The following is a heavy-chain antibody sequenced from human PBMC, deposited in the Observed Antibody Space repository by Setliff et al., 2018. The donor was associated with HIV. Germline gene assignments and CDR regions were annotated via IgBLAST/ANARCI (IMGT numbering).Heavy chain of an antibody. CDR3: ARALMVRGVTAPFDS. CDR1: GGSISTHY. V-gene: IGHV4-59*11. D-gene: IGHD3-10*01. J-gene: IGHJ4*02. CDR2: FYYSGST. Sequence: SETLSLTCTVSGGSISTHYWSWIRQSPGKGLEWIGYFYYSGSTNYNPSLRSRLTISADTSKKQLYLRVTSVTAADAAVYYCARALMVRGVTAPFDSWGQGTLVTVSS.